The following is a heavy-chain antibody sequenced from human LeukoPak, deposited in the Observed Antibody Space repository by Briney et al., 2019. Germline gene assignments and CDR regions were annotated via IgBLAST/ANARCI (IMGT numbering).Heavy chain of an antibody. J-gene: IGHJ3*01. CDR1: GYTFTSYY. CDR2: INPSGGST. CDR3: ARDLNPTTR. Sequence: ASVTVSCKASGYTFTSYYMYWVRQAPGQGLEWMGIINPSGGSTSYTQKFQGRVTMTRDTSTSTVYMELNSLRAEDTAVYYCARDLNPTTRWGQGTMVTVSS. V-gene: IGHV1-46*01. D-gene: IGHD1-7*01.